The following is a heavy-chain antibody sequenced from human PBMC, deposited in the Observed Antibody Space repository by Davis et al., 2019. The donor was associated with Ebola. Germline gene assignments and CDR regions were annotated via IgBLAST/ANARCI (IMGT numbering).Heavy chain of an antibody. CDR3: ARGGYSYGYGLDF. CDR2: MNPNTEKT. Sequence: ASVKVSCKASGYTFTSYGISWVRQAPGQGLEWMGWMNPNTEKTGYAPKFQGRVTMTWDNSISTAFMEVRSLTSADTSVYYCARGGYSYGYGLDFWGQGSLVTVTS. J-gene: IGHJ4*02. CDR1: GYTFTSYG. D-gene: IGHD5-18*01. V-gene: IGHV1-8*02.